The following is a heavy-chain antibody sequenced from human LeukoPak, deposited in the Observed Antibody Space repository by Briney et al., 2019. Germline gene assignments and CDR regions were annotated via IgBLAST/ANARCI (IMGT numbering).Heavy chain of an antibody. CDR1: GFTFSSYG. CDR2: ISYDGSNK. Sequence: GSLRLSCAASGFTFSSYGTHWVRQAPGKGLEWVAVISYDGSNKYYADSVKGRFTISRDNSKNILYLQMSSLRTEDTAVYYCAKGGDSSGYYRGPDYWGQGTLVTVSS. J-gene: IGHJ4*02. CDR3: AKGGDSSGYYRGPDY. V-gene: IGHV3-30*18. D-gene: IGHD3-22*01.